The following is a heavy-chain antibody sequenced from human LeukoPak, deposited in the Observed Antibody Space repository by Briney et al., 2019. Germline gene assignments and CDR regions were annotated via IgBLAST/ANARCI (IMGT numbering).Heavy chain of an antibody. CDR1: GXTFSSYW. V-gene: IGHV3-74*01. CDR2: INSDGSST. J-gene: IGHJ4*02. Sequence: GGSLRLSCAASGXTFSSYWMHWVRQAPGKGRVWVSRINSDGSSTSYADSVKGRFTIPRDNAKNTLYLQMNSLRAEDTAVYYCAKKSGNDYYYFDYWGQGALVTVSS. CDR3: AKKSGNDYYYFDY. D-gene: IGHD5-12*01.